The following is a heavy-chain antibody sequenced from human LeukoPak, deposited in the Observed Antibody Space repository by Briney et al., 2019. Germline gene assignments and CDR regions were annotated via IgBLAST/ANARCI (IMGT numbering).Heavy chain of an antibody. CDR3: ARDLTQWLVRGVDY. CDR2: ISYDGSNK. V-gene: IGHV3-30*04. Sequence: GRSLRLPCAASGFTFSSYAMHWVRQAPGKGLEWVAVISYDGSNKYYADSVKGRFTISRDNSKNTLYLQMNSLRAEDTAVYYCARDLTQWLVRGVDYWGQGTLVTVSS. D-gene: IGHD6-19*01. J-gene: IGHJ4*02. CDR1: GFTFSSYA.